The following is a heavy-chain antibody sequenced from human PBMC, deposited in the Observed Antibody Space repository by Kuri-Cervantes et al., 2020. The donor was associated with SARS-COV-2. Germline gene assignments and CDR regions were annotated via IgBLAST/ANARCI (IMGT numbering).Heavy chain of an antibody. V-gene: IGHV1-69*10. D-gene: IGHD5-18*01. CDR1: GGTFSSYA. J-gene: IGHJ6*02. Sequence: SVKVSCKASGGTFSSYAISWVRQAPGQGLEWMGGIIPILGIANYAQKFQGRVTITADKSTSTAYMELSSVTAADTAVYYCARRPDTAMAPNDYYYGMDVWGQGTTVTVSS. CDR2: IIPILGIA. CDR3: ARRPDTAMAPNDYYYGMDV.